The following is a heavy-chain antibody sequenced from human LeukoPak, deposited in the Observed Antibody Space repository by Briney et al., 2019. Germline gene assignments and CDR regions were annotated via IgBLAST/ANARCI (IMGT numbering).Heavy chain of an antibody. D-gene: IGHD1-20*01. J-gene: IGHJ4*02. V-gene: IGHV1-69*02. CDR1: GGTFSSYT. CDR2: IIPILGIA. CDR3: ATRGWYCNWNDCPLDY. Sequence: SVKVSCKASGGTFSSYTISWVRQAPGQGLEWMGRIIPILGIANYAQKFQGRVTITVDKSTSTAYMELSSRGSEDTAVYYCATRGWYCNWNDCPLDYWGQGTLVTVSS.